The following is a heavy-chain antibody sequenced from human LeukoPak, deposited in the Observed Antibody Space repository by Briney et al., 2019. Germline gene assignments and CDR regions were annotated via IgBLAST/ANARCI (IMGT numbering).Heavy chain of an antibody. Sequence: SETLSLTCAVYGGSLSGYYWTFVRQTPGKGLEWLGEIDHGGGTGYHPSLKSRVSISIDTCRNQFSLRLSSVTAADTAVYYCVRVPEGDSRPCDSWGQGTLVTVSS. CDR2: IDHGGGT. J-gene: IGHJ4*02. V-gene: IGHV4-34*01. CDR3: VRVPEGDSRPCDS. D-gene: IGHD2-21*01. CDR1: GGSLSGYY.